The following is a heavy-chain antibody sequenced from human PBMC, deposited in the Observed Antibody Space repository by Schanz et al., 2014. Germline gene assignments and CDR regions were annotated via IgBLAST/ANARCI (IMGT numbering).Heavy chain of an antibody. CDR2: IYYSGST. CDR1: GGSMSSYY. J-gene: IGHJ3*02. D-gene: IGHD3-9*01. CDR3: ARQILIGAFDI. Sequence: QVQLQETGPGLVKPSETLSLTCTVSGGSMSSYYWTWIRQPPGKGLEWIGYIYYSGSTNYNPSLRMRVTISLNTPKTHFPLKLLSVTAADTAVYYCARQILIGAFDIWGQGTMVTVSS. V-gene: IGHV4-59*08.